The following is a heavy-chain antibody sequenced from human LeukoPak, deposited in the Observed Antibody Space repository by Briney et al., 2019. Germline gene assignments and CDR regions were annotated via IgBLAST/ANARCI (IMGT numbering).Heavy chain of an antibody. CDR2: IRSKAYGGTT. CDR1: GFTLGDYG. CDR3: SVWDYYDSSGYYPTDY. V-gene: IGHV3-49*04. Sequence: GGSLRLSCTTSGFTLGDYGMSWVRQAPGKGLEWLGFIRSKAYGGTTGYAASVKGRFTISRDDSKSIAYLQMNSLKTEDTAVYYCSVWDYYDSSGYYPTDYWGQGTLVTVSS. J-gene: IGHJ4*02. D-gene: IGHD3-22*01.